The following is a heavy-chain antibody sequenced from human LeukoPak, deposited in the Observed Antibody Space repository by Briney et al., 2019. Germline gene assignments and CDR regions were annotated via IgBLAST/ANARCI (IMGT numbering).Heavy chain of an antibody. J-gene: IGHJ5*02. V-gene: IGHV3-21*01. CDR1: GFTFSSYS. CDR2: ISSSSSYI. CDR3: AVDIVMVVAAPGFDP. D-gene: IGHD2-15*01. Sequence: GGSLRLSCAASGFTFSSYSMNWVRQAPGKGLEWVSSISSSSSYIYYADSVKGRFTISRDNAKNSLYLQMNSLRAEDTAVYYCAVDIVMVVAAPGFDPWGQGTLVTVSS.